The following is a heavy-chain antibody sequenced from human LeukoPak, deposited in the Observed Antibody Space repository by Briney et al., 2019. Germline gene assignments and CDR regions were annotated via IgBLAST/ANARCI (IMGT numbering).Heavy chain of an antibody. CDR1: GYTFTSYA. D-gene: IGHD6-19*01. V-gene: IGHV1-3*01. CDR3: ARGGPGSGWYYFDY. Sequence: GASVKVSCKASGYTFTSYAMHWVRQAPGQRLEWMGWINAGNGNTKYSQKFQGRVTITRDTSASTAYMELSSLRSEDTAVYYCARGGPGSGWYYFDYWGQGTLVTVSS. J-gene: IGHJ4*02. CDR2: INAGNGNT.